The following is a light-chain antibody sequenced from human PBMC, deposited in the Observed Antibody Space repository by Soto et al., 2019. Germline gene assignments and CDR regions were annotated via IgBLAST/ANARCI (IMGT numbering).Light chain of an antibody. CDR1: QSLLSSNGNNY. J-gene: IGKJ5*01. Sequence: DIVLTQSPLSPPVTPGEPASISCRSSQSLLSSNGNNYLDWYLQKPGQSPQVLIYLGSNRASGVPDRFSGSGSGTDFALKISRVEAEDVGVYYCMQGTHWPITFGQGTRLEIK. CDR3: MQGTHWPIT. V-gene: IGKV2-28*01. CDR2: LGS.